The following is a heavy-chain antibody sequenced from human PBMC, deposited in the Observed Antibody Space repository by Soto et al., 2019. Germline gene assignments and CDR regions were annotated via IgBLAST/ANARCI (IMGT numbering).Heavy chain of an antibody. CDR1: GGTISSGGYY. CDR2: IYYSGST. D-gene: IGHD2-15*01. J-gene: IGHJ5*02. V-gene: IGHV4-31*03. CDR3: AREVRSGGRYNWFDP. Sequence: SETLSLTCTVSGGTISSGGYYWSWIRQHPGKGLEWIGYIYYSGSTYYNPSLKSRVTISVDTSKNQFSLKLSSVTAADPAVYYCAREVRSGGRYNWFDPWGQGTLVTVSS.